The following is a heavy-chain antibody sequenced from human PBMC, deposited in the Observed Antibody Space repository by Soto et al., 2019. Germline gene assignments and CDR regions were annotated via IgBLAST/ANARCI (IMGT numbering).Heavy chain of an antibody. CDR2: IRWNSGSI. Sequence: EVQLVESGGGLVQPGRSLSLSCAASGFTFDDYAMHWVRQAPGKGLEWVSGIRWNSGSIGYADSVKGRVTISRDNAKNSLYLQMHSLRAEDTSLYYCAKGISSSSRLAPFYYWGEGTLVTVSS. V-gene: IGHV3-9*01. CDR3: AKGISSSSRLAPFYY. J-gene: IGHJ4*02. D-gene: IGHD6-6*01. CDR1: GFTFDDYA.